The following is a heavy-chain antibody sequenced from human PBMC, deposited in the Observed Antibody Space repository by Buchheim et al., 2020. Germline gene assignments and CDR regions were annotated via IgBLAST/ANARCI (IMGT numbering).Heavy chain of an antibody. V-gene: IGHV3-30-3*01. D-gene: IGHD6-13*01. CDR2: ISHDGSNK. J-gene: IGHJ6*02. Sequence: QVQLVESGGGVVQPGRSLRLSCAASGFSFGSNPMHWVRQAPGKGLEWVAVISHDGSNKQYADSVKGRFTISRDNSKNTLYLKMNSLSAEDTAVYYCARDPGPRRVGAALWDYYFGLDVWGQGTT. CDR1: GFSFGSNP. CDR3: ARDPGPRRVGAALWDYYFGLDV.